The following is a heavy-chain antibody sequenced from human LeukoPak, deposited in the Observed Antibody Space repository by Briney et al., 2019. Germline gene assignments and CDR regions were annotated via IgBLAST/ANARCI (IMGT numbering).Heavy chain of an antibody. CDR3: ARQLGYCSDGSCYFDS. D-gene: IGHD2-15*01. Sequence: GGFLRLSCAASGFTFSNYAMSWVRQAPGRGLEWVSAISGSGGSTYYADSVKGRFTISRDNSQNTLHLQMNSLRAEDTAVYHCARQLGYCSDGSCYFDSWGQGTLVTVSS. J-gene: IGHJ4*02. CDR2: ISGSGGST. V-gene: IGHV3-23*01. CDR1: GFTFSNYA.